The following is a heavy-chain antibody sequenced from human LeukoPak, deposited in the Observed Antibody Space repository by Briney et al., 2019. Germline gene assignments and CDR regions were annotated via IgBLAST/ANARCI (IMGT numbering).Heavy chain of an antibody. Sequence: GGSLRLSCAASGFTFSSNEMNWVRQAPGKGLEWLSYISSGGSKIYYADSVRGRFTISRDNAKNSLYLQLNSLRAEDTAVYYCARDGVQGAPRGGYFDYWGQGILVTVSS. CDR2: ISSGGSKI. CDR3: ARDGVQGAPRGGYFDY. J-gene: IGHJ4*02. CDR1: GFTFSSNE. V-gene: IGHV3-48*03. D-gene: IGHD3-10*01.